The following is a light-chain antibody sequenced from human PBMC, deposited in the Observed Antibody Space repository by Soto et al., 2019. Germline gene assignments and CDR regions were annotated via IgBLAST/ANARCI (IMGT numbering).Light chain of an antibody. CDR2: EVT. Sequence: QSALTQPASVSGSPGQSITSSCTGASSDIGGYNYVSWYQHHPGKAPKLLIYEVTNRPSGVSNRFSGSKSGKTASLTISGLQAEDEADYYCSSYTTSGSLFYVFGTGTKVTVL. V-gene: IGLV2-14*01. CDR3: SSYTTSGSLFYV. J-gene: IGLJ1*01. CDR1: SSDIGGYNY.